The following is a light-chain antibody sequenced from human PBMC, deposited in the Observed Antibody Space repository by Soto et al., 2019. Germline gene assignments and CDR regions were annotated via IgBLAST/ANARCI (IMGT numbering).Light chain of an antibody. J-gene: IGLJ2*01. CDR3: NSYTSSNTWL. CDR2: NVN. Sequence: QSALTQPPSVSGSPGQSVTISCTGTNSDVGTYNRVSWYQQSPGTAPKLMIYNVNNRPSGVPHRFSGSKSGNTASLTISGLQVEDEADYFCNSYTSSNTWLFGGGTKLTVL. CDR1: NSDVGTYNR. V-gene: IGLV2-18*02.